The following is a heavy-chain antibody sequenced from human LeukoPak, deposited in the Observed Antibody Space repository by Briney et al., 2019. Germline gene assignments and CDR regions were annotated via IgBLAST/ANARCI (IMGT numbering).Heavy chain of an antibody. D-gene: IGHD5-24*01. J-gene: IGHJ5*02. CDR2: ISSSSSTT. Sequence: PGGSLRLSCAASGFTFSSYSMNWVRQAPGKGLEWVSYISSSSSTTYYADSVKGRFTISRDNAKNSLYLQMNSLRDEDTAVYFCARGKDGYNSNWFDPWGQGTLVTVSS. V-gene: IGHV3-48*02. CDR1: GFTFSSYS. CDR3: ARGKDGYNSNWFDP.